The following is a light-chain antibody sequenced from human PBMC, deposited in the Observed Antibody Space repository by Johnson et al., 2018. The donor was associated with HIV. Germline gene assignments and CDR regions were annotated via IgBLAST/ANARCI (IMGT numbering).Light chain of an antibody. V-gene: IGLV1-51*01. CDR1: SSNIGNSY. J-gene: IGLJ1*01. CDR3: GTWDSSLSAYV. CDR2: DNN. Sequence: QSALTQPPSVSAAPGQKVTISCSGSSSNIGNSYVSWYQQLPGTAPKLLIYDNNRRPSGIPDRFSGSKSGTSATLGITGLQTGDEADYYCGTWDSSLSAYVFGTVTQVTVL.